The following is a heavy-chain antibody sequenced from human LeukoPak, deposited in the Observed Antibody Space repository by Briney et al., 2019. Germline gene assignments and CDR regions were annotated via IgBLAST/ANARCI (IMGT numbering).Heavy chain of an antibody. Sequence: GGSLRLSCAASGFTFSSYEMNWVRQAPGKGLEWVSYISSSGSTIYYADSVKGRFTISRDNAKNSLYLQMNSLRAEDTAAYYCARSRGYAAVPDLWGRGNLVTVS. D-gene: IGHD5-12*01. J-gene: IGHJ2*01. CDR2: ISSSGSTI. CDR3: ARSRGYAAVPDL. V-gene: IGHV3-48*03. CDR1: GFTFSSYE.